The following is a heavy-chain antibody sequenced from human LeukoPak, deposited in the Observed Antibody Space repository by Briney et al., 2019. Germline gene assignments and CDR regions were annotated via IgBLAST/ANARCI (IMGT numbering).Heavy chain of an antibody. D-gene: IGHD3-22*01. CDR1: GFTVSSNY. CDR3: AKDYYDSSGYYLHYYYYYMDV. CDR2: ISGSGGST. J-gene: IGHJ6*03. V-gene: IGHV3-23*01. Sequence: GGSLRLSCAASGFTVSSNYMSWVRQAPGKGLEWVSAISGSGGSTYYADSVKGRFTISRDNSKNTLYLQMNSLRAEDTAVYYCAKDYYDSSGYYLHYYYYYMDVWGKGTTVTVSS.